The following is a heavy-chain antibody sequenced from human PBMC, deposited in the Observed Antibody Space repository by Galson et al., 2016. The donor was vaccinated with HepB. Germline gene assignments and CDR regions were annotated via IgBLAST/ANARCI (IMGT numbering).Heavy chain of an antibody. CDR2: IYYSGST. J-gene: IGHJ4*02. V-gene: IGHV4-31*03. Sequence: TLSLTCTVSGGSISSGGYYWSWIRQHPGKGLEWIGYIYYSGSTYYNPSLKSRVTISVDTSKNQFSLKLSSVTAADPAVHYCARGRGGIAAAGHYFDYWGQGTLVTVSS. D-gene: IGHD6-13*01. CDR3: ARGRGGIAAAGHYFDY. CDR1: GGSISSGGYY.